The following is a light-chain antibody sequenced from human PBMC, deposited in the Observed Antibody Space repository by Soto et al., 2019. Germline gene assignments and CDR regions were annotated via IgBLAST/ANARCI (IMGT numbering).Light chain of an antibody. V-gene: IGLV1-40*01. CDR2: ANS. CDR1: SSNIGAGYD. CDR3: QSYDSILSVL. J-gene: IGLJ2*01. Sequence: QSVLTQPPSVSGAPGQRVTISCTGSSSNIGAGYDVHWFQQLPGTARKLLIYANSNRPSGVPDRFSGSKSGTSASLAITGLQAEDEADYYCQSYDSILSVLFGGGTELTVL.